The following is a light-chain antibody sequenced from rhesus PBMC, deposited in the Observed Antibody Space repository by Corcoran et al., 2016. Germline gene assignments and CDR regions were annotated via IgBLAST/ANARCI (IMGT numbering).Light chain of an antibody. CDR1: QGISSS. V-gene: IGKV1-33*02. J-gene: IGKJ2*01. CDR2: AAS. CDR3: QQHNSYPYS. Sequence: DIQMTQSPSSLSASVGDRVTITCQASQGISSSLAWYQQKPGRDPTLLIYAASSLQSGAPTIVSGGGSGTEFPLTISSLQPEDFATYSCQQHNSYPYSFGQGPKVEIK.